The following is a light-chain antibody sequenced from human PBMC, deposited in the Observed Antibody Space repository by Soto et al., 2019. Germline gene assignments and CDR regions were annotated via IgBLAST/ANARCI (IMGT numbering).Light chain of an antibody. Sequence: DIVMTQSPDSLAVSLGERATINCKSSQSVLYSSNNRNYLAWYQLKPGQPPKLLVYWASTRESGVPDRFSGSGSWTDFTLTISSLQAEDVAVYYCQQHYDVPRITFGQGTRLEI. CDR1: QSVLYSSNNRNY. CDR2: WAS. V-gene: IGKV4-1*01. CDR3: QQHYDVPRIT. J-gene: IGKJ5*01.